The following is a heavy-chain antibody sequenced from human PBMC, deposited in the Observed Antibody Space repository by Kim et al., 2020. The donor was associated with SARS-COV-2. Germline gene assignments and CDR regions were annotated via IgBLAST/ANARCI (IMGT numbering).Heavy chain of an antibody. CDR2: INHSGST. CDR3: ASGRNIVATINGPVGGY. J-gene: IGHJ4*02. Sequence: SQTLSLTCAVYGGSFSGYYWSWIRQPPGKGLEWIGEINHSGSTNYNPSLKSRVTISVDTSKNQFSLKLSSVTAADTAVYYCASGRNIVATINGPVGGYWGQGTLVTVSS. CDR1: GGSFSGYY. V-gene: IGHV4-34*01. D-gene: IGHD5-12*01.